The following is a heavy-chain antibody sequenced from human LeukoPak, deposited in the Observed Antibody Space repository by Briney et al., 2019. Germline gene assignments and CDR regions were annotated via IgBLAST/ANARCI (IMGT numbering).Heavy chain of an antibody. CDR2: IYPGDCDS. CDR1: GYTFTTYW. J-gene: IGHJ4*02. V-gene: IGHV5-51*01. Sequence: GESLKTSCKGSGYTFTTYWIAWLPQMPAKGLAWMGIIYPGDCDSRYSTSFQGQVTISADKSMSNAYLQWSSLKASDTAMYYCARHGYGYFDYWGQGTLVTVSS. CDR3: ARHGYGYFDY. D-gene: IGHD5-18*01.